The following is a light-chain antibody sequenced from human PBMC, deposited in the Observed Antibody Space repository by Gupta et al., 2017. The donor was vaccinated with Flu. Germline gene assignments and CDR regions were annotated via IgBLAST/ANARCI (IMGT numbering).Light chain of an antibody. CDR1: QSVSSN. CDR3: QQYNNWPVYS. CDR2: GAS. V-gene: IGKV3-15*01. Sequence: EIVMTQSPATLSVSPGERATLSCRASQSVSSNLAWYQQKPGQAPRLLIYGASTRATGIPARFSGSGCGTEFTLTISSRQSEDFAVYYCQQYNNWPVYSFGQGTKLEIK. J-gene: IGKJ2*03.